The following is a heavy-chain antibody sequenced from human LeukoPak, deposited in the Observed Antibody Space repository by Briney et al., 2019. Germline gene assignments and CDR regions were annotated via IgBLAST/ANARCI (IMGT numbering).Heavy chain of an antibody. CDR3: ARGEEGGIIVVL. CDR2: INPHNGGT. V-gene: IGHV1-2*02. CDR1: GYTFTGYY. J-gene: IGHJ4*02. Sequence: ASVKVSCKASGYTFTGYYLHWVRQAPGQGLEWMGWINPHNGGTNYAQKFQGRVTMTRDTSITTAYMELSRLRSDDTAVYYCARGEEGGIIVVLWGQGTLVAVSS. D-gene: IGHD3-22*01.